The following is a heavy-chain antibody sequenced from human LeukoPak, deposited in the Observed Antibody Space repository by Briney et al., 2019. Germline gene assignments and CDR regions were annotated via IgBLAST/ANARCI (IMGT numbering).Heavy chain of an antibody. V-gene: IGHV4-34*01. CDR1: GGSFSGYY. D-gene: IGHD4-17*01. Sequence: PSETLSLTCAVYGGSFSGYYWSWIRQPPGKGLEWIGEINHSGSTNYNPSLKSRVTISVDTSKNQFSLKLSSVTAADTAVYCCASRSYGDYAGRIDYWGQGTLVTVSS. CDR3: ASRSYGDYAGRIDY. CDR2: INHSGST. J-gene: IGHJ4*02.